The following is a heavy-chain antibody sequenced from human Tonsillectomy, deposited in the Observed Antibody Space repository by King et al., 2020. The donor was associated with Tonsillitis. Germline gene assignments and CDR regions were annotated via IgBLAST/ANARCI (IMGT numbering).Heavy chain of an antibody. J-gene: IGHJ4*02. V-gene: IGHV3-73*01. CDR2: IRSKANSYAT. CDR1: GFTFSGSS. D-gene: IGHD4-23*01. CDR3: TSRVLRWYRWFDY. Sequence: VQLVESGGGLVQPGGSLKLSCAASGFTFSGSSMHWVRQASGKGLEWVGRIRSKANSYATAFAASVKGRFTISRDDSKNTAYLQMNSLKTEETAVYYCTSRVLRWYRWFDYWGQGTLVTVSS.